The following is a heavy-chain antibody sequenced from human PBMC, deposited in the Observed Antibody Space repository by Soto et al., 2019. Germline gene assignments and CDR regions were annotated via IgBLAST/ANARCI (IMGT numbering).Heavy chain of an antibody. CDR2: SRNKVNGYIT. CDR1: GFTFSDHY. V-gene: IGHV3-72*01. D-gene: IGHD3-22*01. Sequence: EVQLVESGGGLVQPGGSLRLSCGASGFTFSDHYMDWVRQAPGKGLVWVGRSRNKVNGYITDYAASVKGRFTISRDDSKISVYLQLSSLKTVDTAVYYCVRVYDATGYYAFDYWGKGTLVTFSS. CDR3: VRVYDATGYYAFDY. J-gene: IGHJ4*02.